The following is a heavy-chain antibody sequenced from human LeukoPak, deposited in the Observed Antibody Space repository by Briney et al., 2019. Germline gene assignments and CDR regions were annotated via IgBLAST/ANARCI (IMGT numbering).Heavy chain of an antibody. CDR3: ARGRITIFGVVIKAYYYYYGMDV. V-gene: IGHV4-39*07. J-gene: IGHJ6*02. Sequence: NSSETLSLTCSVSGATITSGSSYWSWIRQPPGKGLEWIGEINHSGSTNYNPSLKSRVTISVDTSKNQFSLKLSSVTAADTAVYYCARGRITIFGVVIKAYYYYYGMDVWGQGTTVTVSS. CDR1: GATITSGSSY. D-gene: IGHD3-3*01. CDR2: INHSGST.